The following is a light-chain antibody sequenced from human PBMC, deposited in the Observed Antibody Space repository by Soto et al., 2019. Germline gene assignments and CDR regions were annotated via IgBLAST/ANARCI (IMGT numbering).Light chain of an antibody. CDR3: QVWDPWV. J-gene: IGLJ3*02. Sequence: SYELTQPPSVSVAPGQTATITCGGHNIGSKSVHWYQQKPGHAPVLVVHDDNDRPSGIPERFSGSDSENTATLTISRVEAGDEADYFCQVWDPWVFGPGTSSPS. CDR2: DDN. V-gene: IGLV3-21*02. CDR1: NIGSKS.